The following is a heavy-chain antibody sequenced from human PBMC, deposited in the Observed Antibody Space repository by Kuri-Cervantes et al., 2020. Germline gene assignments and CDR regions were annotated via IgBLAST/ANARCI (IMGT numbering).Heavy chain of an antibody. CDR3: ARADGEFDY. Sequence: GGSLRLSCAASGFIFTTYSMNWVRQAPGKGLEWVSSISGTSSHTFYADSVKGRFTISRDNAKNSLYLQMDSLRVDDTAVYYCARADGEFDYWGQGTLVTVSS. CDR1: GFIFTTYS. D-gene: IGHD3-10*01. J-gene: IGHJ4*02. CDR2: ISGTSSHT. V-gene: IGHV3-21*03.